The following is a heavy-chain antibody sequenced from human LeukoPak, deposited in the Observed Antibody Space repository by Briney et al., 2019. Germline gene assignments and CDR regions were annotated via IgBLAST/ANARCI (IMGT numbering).Heavy chain of an antibody. V-gene: IGHV3-74*01. D-gene: IGHD3-16*01. J-gene: IGHJ3*02. Sequence: PGGSLRLSCAASGFTFGSHRMHWVRQAPGKGLMWVARIAADGGSPTYAGSVRGRFTFSRDSAKNTLYLQMSSLRDEDTAVYYCSREIMAFTFVDAFDIWGRGTMVTVSS. CDR1: GFTFGSHR. CDR3: SREIMAFTFVDAFDI. CDR2: IAADGGSP.